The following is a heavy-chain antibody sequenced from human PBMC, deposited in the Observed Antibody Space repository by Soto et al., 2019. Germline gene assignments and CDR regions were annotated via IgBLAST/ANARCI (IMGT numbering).Heavy chain of an antibody. V-gene: IGHV1-46*01. CDR2: INPHGGST. Sequence: GASVKVSCKASGDTFTSYYLNWVRQAPGQGLEWMGVINPHGGSTKYAQKFQGRITTTRDTSRSTVYMELSSLRSDDTAIYYCARSSGGNFGIIIEGSNWFDPWGQGTLVTVSS. CDR3: ARSSGGNFGIIIEGSNWFDP. D-gene: IGHD3-3*01. J-gene: IGHJ5*02. CDR1: GDTFTSYY.